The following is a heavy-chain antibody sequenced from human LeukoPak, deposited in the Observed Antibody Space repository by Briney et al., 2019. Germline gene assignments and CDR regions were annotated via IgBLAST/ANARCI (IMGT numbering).Heavy chain of an antibody. CDR1: GFTFNIYN. CDR3: AREASPHPHYDFWSGYYVPFDP. V-gene: IGHV3-21*01. Sequence: GGSLRLSCLASGFTFNIYNMHWVRQAPGKGLEWVLTISSTSDTYKYYANSVRGRFSISRDNSKNTLYLQMNSLRAEDTAVYYCAREASPHPHYDFWSGYYVPFDPWGQGTLVTVSS. J-gene: IGHJ5*02. D-gene: IGHD3-3*01. CDR2: ISSTSDTYK.